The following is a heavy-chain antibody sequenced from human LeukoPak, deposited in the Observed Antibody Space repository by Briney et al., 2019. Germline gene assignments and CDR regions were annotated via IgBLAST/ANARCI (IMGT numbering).Heavy chain of an antibody. CDR3: ARESPAFDY. V-gene: IGHV3-48*01. J-gene: IGHJ4*02. CDR2: ISSSRNIV. CDR1: GFILSTYG. Sequence: GGSLRLSCAASGFILSTYGMNWVRQAPGKGLEWVSYISSSRNIVTYADSVRGRFTISRDNAKNSLYLEMNSLRAEDTAVYYCARESPAFDYWGQGTLVTVSS.